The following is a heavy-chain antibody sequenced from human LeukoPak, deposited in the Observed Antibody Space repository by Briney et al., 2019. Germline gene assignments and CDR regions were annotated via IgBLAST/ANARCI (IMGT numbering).Heavy chain of an antibody. CDR1: GFTFSSHA. CDR2: ISGSGGNT. V-gene: IGHV3-23*01. J-gene: IGHJ5*02. D-gene: IGHD3-22*01. Sequence: GGSLRLSCAASGFTFSSHAMSWVRQAPGKGLEWVSAISGSGGNTYYADSVKGRFTISRDNSKNTLFLQMNSLRVEDTAIYYCVKREWNSGYFRFDRWGQGTLVTVSS. CDR3: VKREWNSGYFRFDR.